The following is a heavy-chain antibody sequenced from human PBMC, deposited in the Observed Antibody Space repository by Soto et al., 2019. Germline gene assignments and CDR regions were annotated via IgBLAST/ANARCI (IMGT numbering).Heavy chain of an antibody. CDR2: IFYDGGNK. CDR3: AREYLLGGWYMDV. J-gene: IGHJ6*02. CDR1: GFTFRNYG. Sequence: QVQLVESGGGVVQPGRSLRLSCAASGFTFRNYGMHWVRQAPGKGLEWVAVIFYDGGNKYYADSVKGRFTISRDNSKNTLYLQMNSLRVEDTAVYYCAREYLLGGWYMDVWGQGTTVTVSS. V-gene: IGHV3-33*01. D-gene: IGHD1-26*01.